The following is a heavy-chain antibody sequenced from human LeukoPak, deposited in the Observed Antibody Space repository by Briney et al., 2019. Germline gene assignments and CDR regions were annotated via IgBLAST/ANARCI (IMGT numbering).Heavy chain of an antibody. Sequence: GGSLRLSCTVSGFTFSNYAMGWVRQAPGKGLEWVSLISGDGGSTYYATSVEGRFTISRDDSKNTLYLQMNSLRAEGAALYYCATDRGYSGYGTFDYWGQGTLVIVSS. D-gene: IGHD5-12*01. CDR3: ATDRGYSGYGTFDY. CDR2: ISGDGGST. J-gene: IGHJ4*02. CDR1: GFTFSNYA. V-gene: IGHV3-23*01.